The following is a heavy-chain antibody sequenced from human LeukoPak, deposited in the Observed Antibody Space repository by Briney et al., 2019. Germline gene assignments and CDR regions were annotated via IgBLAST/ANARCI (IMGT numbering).Heavy chain of an antibody. CDR1: GFTFSTSW. CDR2: IKEDGSET. D-gene: IGHD6-19*01. J-gene: IGHJ4*02. V-gene: IGHV3-7*01. Sequence: GGSLRLSCAASGFTFSTSWMNWIRQAPGKGLEWVASIKEDGSETYYVDSVKGRFTISRDNAKNSLYLQMNSLRAEDTAVYYCAREGQWLEWDYWGQGTLVTVSS. CDR3: AREGQWLEWDY.